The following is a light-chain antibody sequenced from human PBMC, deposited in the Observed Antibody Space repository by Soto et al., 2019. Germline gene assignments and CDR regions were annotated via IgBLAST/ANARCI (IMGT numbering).Light chain of an antibody. V-gene: IGLV2-23*03. Sequence: QSALTQPASVSGSPGQSITISCTGTSSDVGSYNLVSWYQQHPGKAPKLMIYEGSKRPSGVSNRFSGSKSGNTASLTISGLQAEDEADYYCCSYAGSSTFAGGWVFGGGTQLTVL. CDR2: EGS. J-gene: IGLJ3*02. CDR3: CSYAGSSTFAGGWV. CDR1: SSDVGSYNL.